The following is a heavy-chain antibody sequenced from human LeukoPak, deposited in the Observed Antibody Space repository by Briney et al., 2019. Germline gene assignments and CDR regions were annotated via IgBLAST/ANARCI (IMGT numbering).Heavy chain of an antibody. V-gene: IGHV4-34*01. J-gene: IGHJ6*02. CDR3: ARRSLHPYYYGMDV. CDR2: INHSGST. D-gene: IGHD5-24*01. Sequence: PSETLSLTCAVYGGSFSGYYWSWIRQPPGKGLEWIGEINHSGSTNYNPSLKSRVTISVDTSKNQFPLKLSSVTAADTAVYYCARRSLHPYYYGMDVWGQGTTVTVSS. CDR1: GGSFSGYY.